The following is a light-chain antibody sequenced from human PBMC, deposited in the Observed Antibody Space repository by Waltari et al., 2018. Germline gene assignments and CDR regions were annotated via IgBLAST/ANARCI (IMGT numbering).Light chain of an antibody. J-gene: IGKJ2*01. CDR3: QQYNSNSRT. V-gene: IGKV1-5*03. CDR2: KAS. Sequence: DIQMTQSPSTLSASVGDRVTITCRASQSISSWLAWYQQKPGKAPKLLIYKASSLESGVPSRFSGSESGTEFTLTISSLQPDDFATYYCQQYNSNSRTFGQGTKVEIK. CDR1: QSISSW.